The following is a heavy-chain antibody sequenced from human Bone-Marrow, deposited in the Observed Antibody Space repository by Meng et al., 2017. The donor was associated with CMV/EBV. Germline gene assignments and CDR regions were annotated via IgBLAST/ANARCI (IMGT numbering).Heavy chain of an antibody. CDR1: GFTFSSYE. CDR2: ISSSGSTI. V-gene: IGHV3-48*03. CDR3: AREGYDFWSGYPTLYYYGMDG. J-gene: IGHJ6*02. D-gene: IGHD3-3*01. Sequence: GESLKISCAASGFTFSSYEMNWVRQAPGKGLEWVSYISSSGSTIYYADSVKGRFTISRDNAKNSLYLQMNSLRAEDTAVYYCAREGYDFWSGYPTLYYYGMDGWGQGATVTVSS.